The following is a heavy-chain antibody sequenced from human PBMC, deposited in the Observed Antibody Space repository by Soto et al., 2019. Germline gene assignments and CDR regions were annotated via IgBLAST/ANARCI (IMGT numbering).Heavy chain of an antibody. D-gene: IGHD3-16*02. CDR3: ARVRITFGGVITYNWFDP. J-gene: IGHJ5*02. Sequence: QVQLVQSGAEVKKPGSSVKVSCKASGGTFSSYAISWVRQAPGQGLEWMGGIIPIFGTANYAQKFQGRVTITADESTSTAYMELSSLRSENTAVYYCARVRITFGGVITYNWFDPWGQGTLVTVSS. CDR1: GGTFSSYA. CDR2: IIPIFGTA. V-gene: IGHV1-69*01.